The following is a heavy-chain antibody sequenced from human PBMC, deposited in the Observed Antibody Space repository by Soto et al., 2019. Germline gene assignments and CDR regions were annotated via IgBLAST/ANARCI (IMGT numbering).Heavy chain of an antibody. CDR2: ISGSSSNI. V-gene: IGHV3-48*02. D-gene: IGHD2-2*01. Sequence: EVQLVESGGALVQPGGSLRLSVEPSGFTFSSYSMNGVRKVPGKGLRWVSTISGSSSNIYYADSVKGRFTISRDNAKNSLYLQMNTLTDEDTAVYYCARAGTSLGYCSSTSCYEFDYWGQGTLVTVSS. CDR3: ARAGTSLGYCSSTSCYEFDY. J-gene: IGHJ4*02. CDR1: GFTFSSYS.